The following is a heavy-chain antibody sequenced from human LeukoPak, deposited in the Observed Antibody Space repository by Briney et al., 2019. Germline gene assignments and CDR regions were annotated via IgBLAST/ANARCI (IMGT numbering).Heavy chain of an antibody. J-gene: IGHJ4*02. CDR1: GFTLSNYN. CDR3: ARGSTHYDVLTGYHYYFDY. Sequence: GGSLRLSCAASGFTLSNYNMNWVRQAPGKGLEWVSGINWNGDNTNYADSLKGRFTISRDNAKNSLYLQMNSLRAEDTALYYCARGSTHYDVLTGYHYYFDYWGQGTLVTVSS. D-gene: IGHD3-9*01. V-gene: IGHV3-20*04. CDR2: INWNGDNT.